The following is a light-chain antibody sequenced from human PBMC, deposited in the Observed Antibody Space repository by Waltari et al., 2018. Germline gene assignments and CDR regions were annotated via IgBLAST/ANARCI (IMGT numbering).Light chain of an antibody. CDR3: SSYTTSSTQV. J-gene: IGLJ1*01. CDR2: DVS. CDR1: SSDGGGYNY. V-gene: IGLV2-14*03. Sequence: QSALTQPASVSGSPGQSITISCTGTSSDGGGYNYVSWYQQNPGKAPKLMIYDVSNRPSGVSNRVSGSKSGNTASLTISGLQAEDEADYYCSSYTTSSTQVFGTGTKVTVL.